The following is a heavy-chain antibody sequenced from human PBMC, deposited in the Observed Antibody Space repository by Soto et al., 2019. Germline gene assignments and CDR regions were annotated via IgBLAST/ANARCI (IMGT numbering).Heavy chain of an antibody. V-gene: IGHV4-34*01. CDR2: INHSGST. D-gene: IGHD3-10*01. CDR1: GGSFSGYY. CDR3: ARAPRGNYGYPSYFDY. Sequence: SETLSLTCAVYGGSFSGYYWSWIRQPPEKGLEWIGEINHSGSTNYNPSLKSRVTISVDTSKNQFSLKLSSVTAADTAVYYCARAPRGNYGYPSYFDYWGQGTLVTVSS. J-gene: IGHJ4*02.